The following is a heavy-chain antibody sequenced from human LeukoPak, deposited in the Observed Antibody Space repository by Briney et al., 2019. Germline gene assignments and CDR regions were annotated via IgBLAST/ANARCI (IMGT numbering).Heavy chain of an antibody. Sequence: GGSLRLSCAASGFTFSSYAMSWVRQAPGKGLEWVSAISGTGGSTYYADSVKGRFTISRDNSKNTLYVRMNSLRAEDTAVYYCAKDIYDSSGTFDYWGQGTLVTVSS. CDR2: ISGTGGST. CDR3: AKDIYDSSGTFDY. D-gene: IGHD3-22*01. CDR1: GFTFSSYA. J-gene: IGHJ4*02. V-gene: IGHV3-23*01.